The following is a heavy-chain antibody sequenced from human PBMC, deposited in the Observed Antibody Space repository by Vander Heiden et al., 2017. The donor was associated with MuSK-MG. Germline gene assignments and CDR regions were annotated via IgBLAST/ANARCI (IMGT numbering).Heavy chain of an antibody. CDR1: GFTFTSSA. CDR2: IVVGSGNT. J-gene: IGHJ4*02. CDR3: AADVYYGSGSFQFDY. V-gene: IGHV1-58*01. Sequence: HMQLVQSGPEVTKPGTAAKVSCKASGFTFTSSAVQWVRQARGQRLEWIGWIVVGSGNTNYAQKFQERVTITRDMSTSTAYMELSSLRSEDTAVYYCAADVYYGSGSFQFDYWGQGTLVTVSS. D-gene: IGHD3-10*01.